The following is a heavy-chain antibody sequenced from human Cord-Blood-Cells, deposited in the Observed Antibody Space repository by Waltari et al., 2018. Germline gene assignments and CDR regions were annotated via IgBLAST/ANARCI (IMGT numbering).Heavy chain of an antibody. V-gene: IGHV3-30*18. D-gene: IGHD6-19*01. Sequence: QVQLVESGGGVVQPGRSLRLSCAASGFTFSSYGMHWVRQAPGKVLEWVAVISYDGSNEYYADSVKGRFTISKDNAKNPLYLQMNSLRAEDTAVYYCAKAPRGWYMGGWFDPWGQGTLVTVSS. CDR2: ISYDGSNE. J-gene: IGHJ5*02. CDR1: GFTFSSYG. CDR3: AKAPRGWYMGGWFDP.